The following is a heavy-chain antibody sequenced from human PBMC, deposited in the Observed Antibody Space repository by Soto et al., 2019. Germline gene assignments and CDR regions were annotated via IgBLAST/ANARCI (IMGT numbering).Heavy chain of an antibody. Sequence: QVQLLQSGAEVKKPGASVKVSCKVSGHTLTELSMHWVRQAPGRGLEWMVGFDPEDGETIFAQKFQGRVTMTEDTSTYSTYMELTSLRSEDTAVYYCAAGGTRWLHSPFDYWGQGTLVTISS. CDR3: AAGGTRWLHSPFDY. CDR2: FDPEDGET. CDR1: GHTLTELS. V-gene: IGHV1-24*01. D-gene: IGHD1-1*01. J-gene: IGHJ4*02.